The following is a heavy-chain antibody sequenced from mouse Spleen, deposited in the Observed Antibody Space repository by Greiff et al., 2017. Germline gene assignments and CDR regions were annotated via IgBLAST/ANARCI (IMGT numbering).Heavy chain of an antibody. D-gene: IGHD2-14*01. CDR2: IYPGSGNT. CDR3: ARDYYRSWFAY. CDR1: GYTFTDYY. Sequence: QVQLQQSGAELVRPGASVKLSCKASGYTFTDYYINWVKQRPGQGLEWIARIYPGSGNTYYNEKFKGKATLTAEKSSSTAYMQLSSLTSEDSAVYFCARDYYRSWFAYWGQGTLVTVSA. J-gene: IGHJ3*01. V-gene: IGHV1-76*01.